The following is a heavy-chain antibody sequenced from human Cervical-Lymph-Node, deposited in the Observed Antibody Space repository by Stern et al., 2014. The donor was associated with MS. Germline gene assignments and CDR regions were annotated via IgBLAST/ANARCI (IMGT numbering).Heavy chain of an antibody. CDR2: ISHHGRPT. J-gene: IGHJ4*02. D-gene: IGHD3-3*02. CDR3: ARDRFVTQLAWYSDF. Sequence: VQLVESGGGVAQPGGSLRLSCTASGFIFGSYGIHWVRQPPGKGLEWVAVISHHGRPTYYADSVKGRFTISRDDSKNTVYLQLTSLRTDDTAMYFCARDRFVTQLAWYSDFWGQGTLVTVAS. V-gene: IGHV3-33*08. CDR1: GFIFGSYG.